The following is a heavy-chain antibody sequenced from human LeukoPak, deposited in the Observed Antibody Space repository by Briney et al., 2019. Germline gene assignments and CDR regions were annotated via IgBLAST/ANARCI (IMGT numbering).Heavy chain of an antibody. CDR2: ISSNGGST. D-gene: IGHD2-15*01. V-gene: IGHV3-64*01. CDR1: GFTFSSYA. CDR3: AKDLAVVAATVHYGMDV. Sequence: GGSLRLSCAASGFTFSSYAMHWVRQAPGKGLEYVSAISSNGGSTYYANSVKGRFTISRDNSKNTLYLQMGSLRAEDMAVYYCAKDLAVVAATVHYGMDVWGQGTTVTVSS. J-gene: IGHJ6*02.